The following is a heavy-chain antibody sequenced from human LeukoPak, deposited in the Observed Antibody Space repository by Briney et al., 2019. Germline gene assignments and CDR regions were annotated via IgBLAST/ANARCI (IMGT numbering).Heavy chain of an antibody. J-gene: IGHJ6*03. Sequence: GGSLRLSCAASGFTFSSYWMHWVRQAPGKGLVWVSRINTDGSSTSYADSVKGRFTISRDNTKNTLYLQMNSLRAEDTAVYYCARDHRGSGSRYYYYYVDVWGKGTTVTISS. CDR1: GFTFSSYW. D-gene: IGHD3-10*01. V-gene: IGHV3-74*01. CDR3: ARDHRGSGSRYYYYYVDV. CDR2: INTDGSST.